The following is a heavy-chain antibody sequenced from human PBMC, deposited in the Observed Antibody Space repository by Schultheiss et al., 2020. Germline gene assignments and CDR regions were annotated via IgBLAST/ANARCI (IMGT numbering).Heavy chain of an antibody. D-gene: IGHD3-9*01. CDR2: ISSSGSTI. CDR1: GGSISSSN. J-gene: IGHJ6*02. Sequence: ETLSLTCAVSGGSISSSNWWSWVRQPPGKGLEWVSYISSSGSTIYYADSVKGRFTISRDNAKNSLYLQMNSLRAEDTAVYYCARDSAYYDILTGYQEYYYYGMDVWGQGTTVTVS. CDR3: ARDSAYYDILTGYQEYYYYGMDV. V-gene: IGHV3-48*04.